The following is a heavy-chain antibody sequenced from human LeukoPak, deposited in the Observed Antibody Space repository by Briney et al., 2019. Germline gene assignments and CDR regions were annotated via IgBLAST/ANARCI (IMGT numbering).Heavy chain of an antibody. D-gene: IGHD2-2*01. CDR1: GFTFNTYS. CDR2: ISSSSSYI. CDR3: ARGQFVVVPPPPAFDI. V-gene: IGHV3-21*01. J-gene: IGHJ3*02. Sequence: GGSLRLSCTASGFTFNTYSMNWVRQAPGKGLEWVSSISSSSSYIYYADSVKGRFTISRDNAKNSLYLQMNSLRAEDTAVYYCARGQFVVVPPPPAFDIWGQGTMVTVSS.